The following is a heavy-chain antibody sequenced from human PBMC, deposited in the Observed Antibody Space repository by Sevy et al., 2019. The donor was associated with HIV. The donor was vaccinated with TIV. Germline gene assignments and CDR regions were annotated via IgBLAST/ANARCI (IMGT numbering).Heavy chain of an antibody. D-gene: IGHD3-10*01. J-gene: IGHJ5*02. CDR1: GFTFSSYG. CDR3: AKERYRSGSYKGGGNWFDP. CDR2: ISYDGSNK. Sequence: GGSLRLSCAASGFTFSSYGMHWVRQAPGKGLEWVAIISYDGSNKYYADSVKGRFTISRDNSKNTLYLQMNSLRAEDTAVYYCAKERYRSGSYKGGGNWFDPWGQGTLVTVSS. V-gene: IGHV3-30*18.